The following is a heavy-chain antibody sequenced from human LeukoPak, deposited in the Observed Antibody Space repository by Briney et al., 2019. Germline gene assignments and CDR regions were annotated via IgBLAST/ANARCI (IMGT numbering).Heavy chain of an antibody. CDR1: GFTFDDYA. CDR3: AKDKGISISDYYDSSGYLQD. V-gene: IGHV3-9*01. J-gene: IGHJ4*02. CDR2: ISWNSGSI. D-gene: IGHD3-22*01. Sequence: PAGSLRLSCAASGFTFDDYAMHWVRQAPGKGLEWVSGISWNSGSIGYADSVKGRFTISRDNAKNSLYLQMNSLRAEDTALYYCAKDKGISISDYYDSSGYLQDWGQGTLVTVSS.